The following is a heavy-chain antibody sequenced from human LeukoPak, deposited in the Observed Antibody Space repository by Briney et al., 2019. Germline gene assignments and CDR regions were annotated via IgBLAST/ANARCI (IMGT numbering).Heavy chain of an antibody. CDR1: GFAFSSNG. CDR3: ARGEWYRESYYFDY. J-gene: IGHJ4*02. CDR2: ISYDGSNK. V-gene: IGHV3-30*03. D-gene: IGHD3-3*01. Sequence: PGGSLRLSCAASGFAFSSNGMHWVVQAPGKGLEWVALISYDGSNKYYADSVKGRFTISRDNSKNTLYLQMNSLRAEDTAVYYCARGEWYRESYYFDYWGQGTLVTVSS.